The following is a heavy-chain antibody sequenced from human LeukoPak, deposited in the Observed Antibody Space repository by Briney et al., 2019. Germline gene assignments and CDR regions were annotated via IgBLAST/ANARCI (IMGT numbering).Heavy chain of an antibody. CDR2: IIPIFGTA. CDR3: ATQRGLRRQQLRLWEPRPRWFDP. CDR1: GGTFSSYA. D-gene: IGHD6-13*01. J-gene: IGHJ5*02. Sequence: ALVKVSCKASGGTFSSYAISWVRQAPGQGLEWMGGIIPIFGTANYAQKFQGRVTITADESTSTAYMELSSLRSEDTAVYYCATQRGLRRQQLRLWEPRPRWFDPWGQGTLVTVSS. V-gene: IGHV1-69*01.